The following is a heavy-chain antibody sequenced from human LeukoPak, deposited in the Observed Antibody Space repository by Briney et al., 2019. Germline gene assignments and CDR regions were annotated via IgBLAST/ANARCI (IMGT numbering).Heavy chain of an antibody. J-gene: IGHJ4*02. CDR2: IYYSGST. Sequence: PSETLSLTCAVSGGSISSGGYSWSWIRQPPGKGLEWIGYIYYSGSTNYNPSLKSRVTISVDTSKNQFSLKLSSVTAADTAVYYCAGARRYYYDSSGYSFDYWGQGTLVTVSS. CDR1: GGSISSGGYS. D-gene: IGHD3-22*01. V-gene: IGHV4-61*08. CDR3: AGARRYYYDSSGYSFDY.